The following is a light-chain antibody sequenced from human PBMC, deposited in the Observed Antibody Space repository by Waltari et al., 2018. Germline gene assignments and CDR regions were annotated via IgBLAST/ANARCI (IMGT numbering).Light chain of an antibody. V-gene: IGKV3-11*01. Sequence: ELVLTQSPATLYLSPGERATLSCRASQSVGNCLAWYRQKPGQPPSLVIYDVSHRATGTPARFSGSGSGTDFTLTISTLQPEDFAFYFCQQRGNWAPLTFGGGTEVVIK. CDR2: DVS. CDR3: QQRGNWAPLT. CDR1: QSVGNC. J-gene: IGKJ4*01.